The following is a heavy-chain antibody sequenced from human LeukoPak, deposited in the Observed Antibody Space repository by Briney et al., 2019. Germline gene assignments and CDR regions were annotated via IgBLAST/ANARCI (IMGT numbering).Heavy chain of an antibody. V-gene: IGHV3-73*01. J-gene: IGHJ4*02. D-gene: IGHD6-13*01. CDR3: TGLGIAAAGTDY. CDR2: IRSNANDYAT. Sequence: GGSLRLSCAASGFAFRTSAIHWVRQACGKGLEWVGRIRSNANDYATEYAASVKGRVNLSRDDSKKTAYLQMNSLKTEDTAEYYCTGLGIAAAGTDYWGQGTLVTVAS. CDR1: GFAFRTSA.